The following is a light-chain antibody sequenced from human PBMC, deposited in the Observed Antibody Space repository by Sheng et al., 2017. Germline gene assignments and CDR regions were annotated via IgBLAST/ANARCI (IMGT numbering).Light chain of an antibody. CDR3: VSYTTSETRV. J-gene: IGLJ2*01. CDR2: DVT. V-gene: IGLV2-14*03. Sequence: KLVIYDVTNRPSGISNRFSGSKSGNTASLTISGLQAEDEADYYCVSYTTSETRVFGGGTKLTVL.